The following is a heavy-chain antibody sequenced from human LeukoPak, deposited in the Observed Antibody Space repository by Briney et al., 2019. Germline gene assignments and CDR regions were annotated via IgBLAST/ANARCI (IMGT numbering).Heavy chain of an antibody. CDR3: AKDPQAIAAAGKGPWDNWFDP. J-gene: IGHJ5*02. V-gene: IGHV3-30*18. CDR1: GFTFSSYG. Sequence: QPGGSLRLSCAASGFTFSSYGMHWVRQAPGKGLEWVAVISYDGSNKYYADSVKGRFTISRDNSKNTLYLQMNSLRAEDTAVYYCAKDPQAIAAAGKGPWDNWFDPWGQGTLVTVSS. D-gene: IGHD6-13*01. CDR2: ISYDGSNK.